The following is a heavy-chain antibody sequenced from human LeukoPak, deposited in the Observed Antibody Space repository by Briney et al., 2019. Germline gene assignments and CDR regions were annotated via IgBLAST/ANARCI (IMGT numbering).Heavy chain of an antibody. CDR1: GDSVSSNSAS. J-gene: IGHJ5*02. CDR2: KSYRSKWFN. CDR3: ARSLNRIRGRLA. D-gene: IGHD3-10*01. Sequence: SQTLSLTFVISGDSVSSNSASWNWIRQSPSRGLEGLGRKSYRSKWFNDYAVSVKGRISINTDTSKNKFSLPLNFVTPEDTAMYFCARSLNRIRGRLAWGQGTLVTVSS. V-gene: IGHV6-1*01.